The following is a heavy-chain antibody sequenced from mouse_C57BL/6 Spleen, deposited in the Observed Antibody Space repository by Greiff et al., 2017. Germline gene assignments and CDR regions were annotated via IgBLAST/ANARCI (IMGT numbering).Heavy chain of an antibody. CDR1: GFTFTDYY. CDR2: IRNKANGYTT. D-gene: IGHD1-1*01. CDR3: ARPLYYYGSSYVWFAY. J-gene: IGHJ3*01. V-gene: IGHV7-3*01. Sequence: EVKLVESGGGLVQPGGSLSLSCAASGFTFTDYYMSWVRQPPGKALEWLGFIRNKANGYTTEYSASVKGRFTISRDNSQSILYLQMNALRAEDSATYYCARPLYYYGSSYVWFAYWGQGTLVTVSA.